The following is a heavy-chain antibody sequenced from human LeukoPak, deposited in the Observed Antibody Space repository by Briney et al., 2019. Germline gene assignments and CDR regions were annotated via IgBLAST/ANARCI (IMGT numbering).Heavy chain of an antibody. V-gene: IGHV3-21*01. CDR2: ISSSSSYI. Sequence: PGGSLRLSCAASGFTFSSYSMNWVRQAPGNGLEWVSSISSSSSYIYYADSVKGRFTISRDNAKNSLYLQMNSLRAEDTAVYYCARDRLPYSSSAGGSDYWGQGTLVTVSS. D-gene: IGHD6-6*01. J-gene: IGHJ4*02. CDR1: GFTFSSYS. CDR3: ARDRLPYSSSAGGSDY.